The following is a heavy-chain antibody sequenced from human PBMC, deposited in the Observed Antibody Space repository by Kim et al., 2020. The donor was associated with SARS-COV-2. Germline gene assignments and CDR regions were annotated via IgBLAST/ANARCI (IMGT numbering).Heavy chain of an antibody. CDR3: ARLPLSGWHHRGFDY. V-gene: IGHV5-10-1*01. J-gene: IGHJ4*02. D-gene: IGHD6-19*01. Sequence: PSVQGHVTISADKSISTAYLQWSSLKASDTAMYYCARLPLSGWHHRGFDYWGQGTLVTVSS.